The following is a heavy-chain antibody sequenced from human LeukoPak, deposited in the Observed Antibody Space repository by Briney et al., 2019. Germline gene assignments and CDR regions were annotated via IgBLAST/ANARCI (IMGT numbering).Heavy chain of an antibody. D-gene: IGHD6-6*01. CDR1: GHTFTSYG. Sequence: ASVKVSCKASGHTFTSYGISWVRQAPGQGLEWMGWISAYNGNTNYAQKLQGRVTMTTDTSTGTAYMELRSLRSDDTAVYYCARWRGFTGSSDENWFDPWGQGTLVTVSS. V-gene: IGHV1-18*01. CDR3: ARWRGFTGSSDENWFDP. CDR2: ISAYNGNT. J-gene: IGHJ5*02.